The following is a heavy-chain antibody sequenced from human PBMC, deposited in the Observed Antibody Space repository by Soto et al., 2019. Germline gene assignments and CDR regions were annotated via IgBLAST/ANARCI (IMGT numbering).Heavy chain of an antibody. V-gene: IGHV1-46*01. CDR1: GYTFTSYY. D-gene: IGHD1-7*01. CDR3: ARGGITGTTSLDY. J-gene: IGHJ4*02. Sequence: ASVKVSCKASGYTFTSYYMHWVRQAPGQGLEWMGIISPSSGSTNYAQKLQGRVTMTTDTSTSTAYMELRSLRSDDTAVYYCARGGITGTTSLDYWGQGTLVTVSS. CDR2: ISPSSGST.